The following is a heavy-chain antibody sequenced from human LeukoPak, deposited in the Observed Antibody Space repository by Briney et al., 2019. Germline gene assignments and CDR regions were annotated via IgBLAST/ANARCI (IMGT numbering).Heavy chain of an antibody. V-gene: IGHV4-39*01. Sequence: SETLSLTCTVSGGSISSSSYYWGWIRQPPGKGLEWIGSIYYSGSTYYNPSLKGRVTISVDTSKNQFSLKLSSVTAADTAVYYCARHGGSRYCSSTSCYRVFDYWGQGTLVTVSS. J-gene: IGHJ4*02. CDR2: IYYSGST. D-gene: IGHD2-2*01. CDR3: ARHGGSRYCSSTSCYRVFDY. CDR1: GGSISSSSYY.